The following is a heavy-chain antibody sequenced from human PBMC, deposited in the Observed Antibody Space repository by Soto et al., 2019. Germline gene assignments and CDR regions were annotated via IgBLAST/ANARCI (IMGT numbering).Heavy chain of an antibody. V-gene: IGHV4-30-4*01. Sequence: QVQLQESGPGLVKPSQTLSLTCTVSGGSISSGDYYWSWIRQPPGKGLEWIGYIYYSGSTYYNPSLESRVTISVDTSKNQISLKLRSVTAADTAVYYCARGRGGYCSSTSCYAAVGSWFDPWGQGTLVTVSS. CDR2: IYYSGST. D-gene: IGHD2-2*03. CDR1: GGSISSGDYY. J-gene: IGHJ5*02. CDR3: ARGRGGYCSSTSCYAAVGSWFDP.